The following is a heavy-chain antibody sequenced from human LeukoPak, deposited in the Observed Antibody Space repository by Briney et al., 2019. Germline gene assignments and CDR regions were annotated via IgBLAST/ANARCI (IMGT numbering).Heavy chain of an antibody. CDR3: ARESGGASVDY. Sequence: GGSLRLSCAASGLTFSSYETNWVRQAPGKGLEWVSYISSSGCTIYYADSVKGRFTISRDNAKNSLYLQMNSLRAEDTAVYYCARESGGASVDYWGQGTLVTVSS. CDR1: GLTFSSYE. V-gene: IGHV3-48*03. D-gene: IGHD2-8*02. CDR2: ISSSGCTI. J-gene: IGHJ4*02.